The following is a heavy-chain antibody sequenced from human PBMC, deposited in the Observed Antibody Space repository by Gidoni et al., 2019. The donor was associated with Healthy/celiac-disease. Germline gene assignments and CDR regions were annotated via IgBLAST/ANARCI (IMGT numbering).Heavy chain of an antibody. CDR3: ARVLPDYSSSLISPYMDV. D-gene: IGHD6-6*01. J-gene: IGHJ6*03. V-gene: IGHV1-69*01. CDR1: GGTFSSYA. CDR2: LIPIFGTA. Sequence: QVQLVQSGAEVKKPGSSVKVSCQASGGTFSSYAISWVRHAPGQGLEWMGGLIPIFGTANYAQKFQGRVTITADESTSTAYMELSSLRSEDTAVYYCARVLPDYSSSLISPYMDVWGKGTTVTVSS.